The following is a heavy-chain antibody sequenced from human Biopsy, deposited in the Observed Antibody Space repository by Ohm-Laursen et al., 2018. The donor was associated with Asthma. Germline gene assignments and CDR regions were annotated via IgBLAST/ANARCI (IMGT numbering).Heavy chain of an antibody. D-gene: IGHD6-19*01. Sequence: LSLTCAASGFTFSSYAMHWVRQAPGKGLEWVAVISYDGSNKYYADSVKGRFTISRDNSKNTLYLQMNSLRAEGTAVYYCAREGIAVAHFDYWGQGTLVTVSS. CDR2: ISYDGSNK. V-gene: IGHV3-30-3*01. CDR1: GFTFSSYA. CDR3: AREGIAVAHFDY. J-gene: IGHJ4*02.